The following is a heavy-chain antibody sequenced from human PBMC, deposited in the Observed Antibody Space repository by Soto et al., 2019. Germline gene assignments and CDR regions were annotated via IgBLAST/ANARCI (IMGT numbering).Heavy chain of an antibody. Sequence: GGSLRLSCAASGFTFKSYWMSWVRQTPGKGLEWVANIKEDGSEKYYVDSVKGRFTISRDNGKNALYLQMNSLRVEDTAIYYCVTSPYPSFYYYGLNVWGQGTTVTVSS. CDR3: VTSPYPSFYYYGLNV. V-gene: IGHV3-7*03. CDR2: IKEDGSEK. CDR1: GFTFKSYW. J-gene: IGHJ6*02.